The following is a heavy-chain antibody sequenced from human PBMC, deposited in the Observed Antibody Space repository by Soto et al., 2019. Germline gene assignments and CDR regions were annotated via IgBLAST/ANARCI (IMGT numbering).Heavy chain of an antibody. CDR3: ARGDYDILTGYPTGWFDP. Sequence: QVQLVQSGAEVKKPGASVKVSCKASGYTFTSYDINWVRQATGQGLEWMGWMNPNSGNTGYAQKFQGRVTMTRNTSISTAYMELSSLRSEDTAVYYCARGDYDILTGYPTGWFDPWGQGTLVTVSS. CDR2: MNPNSGNT. CDR1: GYTFTSYD. J-gene: IGHJ5*02. D-gene: IGHD3-9*01. V-gene: IGHV1-8*01.